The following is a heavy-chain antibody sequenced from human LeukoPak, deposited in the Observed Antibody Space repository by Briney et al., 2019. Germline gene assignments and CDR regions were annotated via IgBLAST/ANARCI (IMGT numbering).Heavy chain of an antibody. Sequence: GRSLRLSCAASGFTFDDYAMHWVRRAPGKGLEWVSGISWNSGSIGYADSVKGRFTISRDNAKNSLYLQMNSLRAEDTALYYCAKDVVAYYGMDVWGQGTTVTVSS. CDR3: AKDVVAYYGMDV. V-gene: IGHV3-9*01. CDR2: ISWNSGSI. J-gene: IGHJ6*02. CDR1: GFTFDDYA. D-gene: IGHD2-15*01.